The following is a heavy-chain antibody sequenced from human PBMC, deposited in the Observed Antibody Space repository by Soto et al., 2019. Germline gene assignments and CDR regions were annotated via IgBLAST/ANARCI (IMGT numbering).Heavy chain of an antibody. V-gene: IGHV4-59*01. CDR3: SYGDSPGPIDN. CDR1: GASISSYY. J-gene: IGHJ4*02. Sequence: NPSETLSLTCSVSGASISSYYWSWFRQAPGKGLEYIGYIHNGERTNYNPSLESRVTISADTSKNQFSLRLSSVTAADTAMYYCSYGDSPGPIDNWGQGTLVTVSS. D-gene: IGHD4-17*01. CDR2: IHNGERT.